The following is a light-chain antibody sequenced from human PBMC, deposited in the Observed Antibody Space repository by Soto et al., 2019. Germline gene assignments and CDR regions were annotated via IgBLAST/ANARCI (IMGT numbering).Light chain of an antibody. Sequence: QSVLTQPPSVSGAPGQRVTISCTGSSSNIGAGYGVHWYQQLPGAAPKLLIYGNSNRPSGVPDRFSGSQSGTSASLAITGLQAEDDADYYCQSYDSSLSASVVFGGGTKLTVL. CDR3: QSYDSSLSASVV. CDR1: SSNIGAGYG. V-gene: IGLV1-40*01. J-gene: IGLJ2*01. CDR2: GNS.